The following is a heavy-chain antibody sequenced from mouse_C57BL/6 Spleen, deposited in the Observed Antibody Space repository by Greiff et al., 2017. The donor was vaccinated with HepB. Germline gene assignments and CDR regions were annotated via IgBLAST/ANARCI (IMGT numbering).Heavy chain of an antibody. D-gene: IGHD2-5*01. J-gene: IGHJ3*01. CDR1: GYSITSGYY. V-gene: IGHV3-6*01. Sequence: EVHLVESGPGLVKPSQSLSLTCSVTGYSITSGYYWNWIRQFPGNKLEWIGYISYDGSNNYNPSLKNRISITRDTSKNQFFLKLNSVTTEDTSTYYCARGRDSNYPYWGQGTLVTVSA. CDR3: ARGRDSNYPY. CDR2: ISYDGSN.